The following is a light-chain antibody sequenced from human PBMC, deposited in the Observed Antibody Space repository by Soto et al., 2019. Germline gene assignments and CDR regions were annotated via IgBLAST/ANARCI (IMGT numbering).Light chain of an antibody. CDR1: QTIRNL. CDR2: AAS. V-gene: IGKV1-39*01. Sequence: DIQMTQSPSSLSASVGARVTITCRASQTIRNLLNWYQQKPGKAPNLLIYAASSLQSGVPSRFSGSGSGTDFTLTISSLQPEDFAAYYCQQSYTTPYTFGQGTKLEIK. J-gene: IGKJ2*01. CDR3: QQSYTTPYT.